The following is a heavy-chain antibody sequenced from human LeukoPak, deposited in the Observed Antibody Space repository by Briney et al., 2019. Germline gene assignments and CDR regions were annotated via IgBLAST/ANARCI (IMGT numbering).Heavy chain of an antibody. CDR3: ARGVAYSSSQESYFDY. D-gene: IGHD6-6*01. CDR2: INAGNGNT. J-gene: IGHJ4*02. V-gene: IGHV1-3*03. CDR1: GYTFTSYA. Sequence: ASVKVSCKASGYTFTSYAMHWVRQAPGQRLEWMGWINAGNGNTKYSQGFQGRVTITRDTSASTAYMELSSLGSEDMAVYYCARGVAYSSSQESYFDYWGQGTLVTVSS.